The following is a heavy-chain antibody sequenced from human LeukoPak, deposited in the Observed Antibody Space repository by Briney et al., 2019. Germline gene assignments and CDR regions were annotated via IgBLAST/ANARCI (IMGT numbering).Heavy chain of an antibody. CDR1: GGSISSYY. Sequence: SETLSLTCTVSGGSISSYYWSWIRQPPAKGLEWIGYIYYSGSTNYNPSLNSRVTISVDTSKNQYSLKLRSVTAADTAVYYCARVPVDYYGSGYYFDYWGQGTLVTVSS. V-gene: IGHV4-59*01. CDR2: IYYSGST. J-gene: IGHJ4*02. D-gene: IGHD3-10*01. CDR3: ARVPVDYYGSGYYFDY.